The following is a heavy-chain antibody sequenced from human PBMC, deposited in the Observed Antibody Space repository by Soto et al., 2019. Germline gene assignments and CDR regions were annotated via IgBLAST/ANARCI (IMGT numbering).Heavy chain of an antibody. Sequence: PGGSLRLSCAASGFTFSSYAMSWVRQAPGKGREWVSAISGSGGSTYYADSVKGRFTISRDNSKNTLYLQMNSLRAEDTAVYYCAKVSPVRVISYGMDVWGQGTTVTVSS. V-gene: IGHV3-23*01. D-gene: IGHD3-10*01. CDR1: GFTFSSYA. CDR3: AKVSPVRVISYGMDV. J-gene: IGHJ6*02. CDR2: ISGSGGST.